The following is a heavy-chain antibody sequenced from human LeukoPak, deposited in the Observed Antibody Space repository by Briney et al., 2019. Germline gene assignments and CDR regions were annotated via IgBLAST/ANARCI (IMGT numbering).Heavy chain of an antibody. CDR2: ISGSGGST. CDR1: GFTFSSYA. V-gene: IGHV3-23*01. CDR3: AKGDDFWSGYSPNYYYYMDV. J-gene: IGHJ6*03. D-gene: IGHD3-3*01. Sequence: SGGSLRLSCAASGFTFSSYAMSWVRQAPGKGLEWVSAISGSGGSTYYADSVKGRFTISRDNSKNTLYLQMNSLRAEDTAVYYCAKGDDFWSGYSPNYYYYMDVWGKGTTVTVSS.